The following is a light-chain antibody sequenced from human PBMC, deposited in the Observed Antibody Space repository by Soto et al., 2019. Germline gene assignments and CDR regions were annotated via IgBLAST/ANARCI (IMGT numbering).Light chain of an antibody. CDR1: QSVASN. V-gene: IGKV3-15*01. Sequence: EIVMTQSPASLSVSPGDGATLSCRASQSVASNVAWYHQKPGQGPRLLIHGASTRAVGVPARFRGSGSGTDFTLTISSLQSEDFAVYYCQQYHNWPPQYTFGQGTKLQIK. J-gene: IGKJ2*01. CDR3: QQYHNWPPQYT. CDR2: GAS.